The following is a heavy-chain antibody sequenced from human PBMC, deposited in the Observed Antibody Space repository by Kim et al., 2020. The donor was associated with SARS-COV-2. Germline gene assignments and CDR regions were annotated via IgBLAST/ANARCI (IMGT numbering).Heavy chain of an antibody. J-gene: IGHJ3*02. D-gene: IGHD3-9*01. CDR2: ISAYNADT. V-gene: IGHV1-18*01. CDR3: ASGDYDILTGYYGACDI. Sequence: ASVKVSCKASGYTFTSYAITWVRQAPGQGLEWMGWISAYNADTMYAQKVQGRITMTTDTSTSTATMELRSLRPDDTAVYYCASGDYDILTGYYGACDIWGQGTMVTVS. CDR1: GYTFTSYA.